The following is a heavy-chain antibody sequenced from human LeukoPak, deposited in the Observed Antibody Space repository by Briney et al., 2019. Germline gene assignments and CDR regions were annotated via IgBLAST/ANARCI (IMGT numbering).Heavy chain of an antibody. CDR3: ARLHDSSGYYYGYFDY. J-gene: IGHJ4*02. CDR1: GGTFSSYA. Sequence: SVKVSCKASGGTFSSYAISWVRQAPGQGLEWMGGIIPIFGTANYAQKFQGRVTITADESTSTAYMELSSLRSEDTAVYYCARLHDSSGYYYGYFDYWGQGALVTVSS. D-gene: IGHD3-22*01. CDR2: IIPIFGTA. V-gene: IGHV1-69*13.